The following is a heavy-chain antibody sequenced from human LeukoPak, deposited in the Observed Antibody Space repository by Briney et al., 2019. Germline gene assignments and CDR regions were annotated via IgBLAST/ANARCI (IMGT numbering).Heavy chain of an antibody. D-gene: IGHD3-16*01. V-gene: IGHV1-2*02. CDR3: ATQRGSYLWGNEFDY. Sequence: GASVKVSCKASGYTFTGYYMHWVRQAPGRGLEWMGWINPNSGDTKYAQKFQGRVTMTRDTSISTAYMELSRLKSDDTAVYYCATQRGSYLWGNEFDYWGQGTLVTVSS. CDR1: GYTFTGYY. CDR2: INPNSGDT. J-gene: IGHJ4*01.